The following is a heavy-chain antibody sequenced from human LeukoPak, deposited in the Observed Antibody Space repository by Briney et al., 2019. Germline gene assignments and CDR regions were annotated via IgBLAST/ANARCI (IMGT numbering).Heavy chain of an antibody. V-gene: IGHV4-30-2*01. CDR1: GGSISSGGYS. J-gene: IGHJ3*02. D-gene: IGHD4-23*01. CDR3: ARSPKTTVVRTRGGDAFDI. Sequence: SETLSLTCAVSGGSISSGGYSWSWIRQPPGKGLEWIGYIYHSGSTYYNPSLKSRVTISVDRSKNQFSLKLSSVTAADTAVYYCARSPKTTVVRTRGGDAFDIWGQGTMVTVSS. CDR2: IYHSGST.